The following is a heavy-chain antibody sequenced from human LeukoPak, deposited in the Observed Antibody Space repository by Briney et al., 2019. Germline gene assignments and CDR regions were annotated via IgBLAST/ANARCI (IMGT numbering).Heavy chain of an antibody. CDR1: RYTFTSYD. J-gene: IGHJ5*02. CDR3: VRRNYGSPRWFDP. V-gene: IGHV1-8*01. Sequence: ASVKVSCKACRYTFTSYDISRVRQATGQGLEWMGWMNPNSGNTGYAQKFQGRVTMTRNTSISTAYMELSSLRSEDTAVYYCVRRNYGSPRWFDPWGQGTLVTVSS. CDR2: MNPNSGNT. D-gene: IGHD5-24*01.